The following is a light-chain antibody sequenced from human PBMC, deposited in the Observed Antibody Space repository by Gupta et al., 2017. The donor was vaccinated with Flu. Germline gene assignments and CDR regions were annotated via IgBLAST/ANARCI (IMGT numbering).Light chain of an antibody. CDR1: QSLVYSEGNTY. J-gene: IGKJ1*01. Sequence: VTLGQPPSIACRSSQSLVYSEGNTYLNWFHQRPGQSPRRLIYKVSNRDSGVPDRFGGTGSGTDFTLKISRVEAEDVGIYYCMQGTHWPWTFGQGTKVEIK. CDR2: KVS. V-gene: IGKV2-30*01. CDR3: MQGTHWPWT.